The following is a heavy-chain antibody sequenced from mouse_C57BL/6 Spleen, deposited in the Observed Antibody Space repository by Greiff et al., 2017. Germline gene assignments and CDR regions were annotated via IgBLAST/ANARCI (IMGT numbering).Heavy chain of an antibody. J-gene: IGHJ4*01. CDR1: GFTFSDYG. CDR3: ARSNSLYAMDY. V-gene: IGHV5-17*01. CDR2: ISSGSSTI. Sequence: VQRVESGGGLVKPGGSLKLSCAASGFTFSDYGMHWVRQAPEKGLEWVAYISSGSSTIYYADTVKGRFTISSDNAKNTLFLQMTSLRSEDTAMYYCARSNSLYAMDYWGQGTSVTVSS.